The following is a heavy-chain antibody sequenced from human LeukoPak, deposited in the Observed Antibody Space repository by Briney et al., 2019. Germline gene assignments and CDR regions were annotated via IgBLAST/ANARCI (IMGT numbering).Heavy chain of an antibody. CDR3: ARPSPYYYGSSGGIFDY. CDR2: IYYSGST. V-gene: IGHV4-34*01. CDR1: GGSFSGYY. J-gene: IGHJ4*02. D-gene: IGHD3-22*01. Sequence: SETLSLTCAVYGGSFSGYYWSWIRQPPGKGLEWIGSIYYSGSTYYNPSLKSRVTISVDTSKNQFSLKLSSVTAADTAVYYCARPSPYYYGSSGGIFDYWGQGTLVTVSS.